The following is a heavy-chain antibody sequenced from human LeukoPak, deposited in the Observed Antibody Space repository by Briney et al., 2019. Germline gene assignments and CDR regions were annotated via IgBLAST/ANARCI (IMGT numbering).Heavy chain of an antibody. J-gene: IGHJ5*02. V-gene: IGHV4-59*08. CDR1: GGXISSYY. D-gene: IGHD1-26*01. CDR2: IYYSGST. Sequence: SETLSLTCTVSGGXISSYYCSWIRQPPGKGLEWIGYIYYSGSTNYNPSLKSRVTISVDTSKNQLSLKLSSVTAADTAVYYCASLSGSLDPWGQGTLVTVSS. CDR3: ASLSGSLDP.